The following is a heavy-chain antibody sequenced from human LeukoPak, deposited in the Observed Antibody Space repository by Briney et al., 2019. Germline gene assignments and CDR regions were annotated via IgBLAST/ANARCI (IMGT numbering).Heavy chain of an antibody. V-gene: IGHV1-69*04. CDR1: GGTFSSYA. CDR3: ARGEPMVAAIYYGMDV. D-gene: IGHD2-15*01. CDR2: IIPILGIA. J-gene: IGHJ6*02. Sequence: SVKVSCKASGGTFSSYAISWVRQAPGQGLEWMGRIIPILGIANCAQKFQGRVTITADKSTSTAYMELSSLRSEDTAVYYCARGEPMVAAIYYGMDVWGQGTTVTVSS.